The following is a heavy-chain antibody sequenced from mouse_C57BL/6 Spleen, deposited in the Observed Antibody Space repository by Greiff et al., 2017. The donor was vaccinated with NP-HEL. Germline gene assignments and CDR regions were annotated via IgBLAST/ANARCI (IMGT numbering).Heavy chain of an antibody. D-gene: IGHD1-1*01. J-gene: IGHJ2*01. CDR3: ARHEEGDYYYGSPYYFDY. Sequence: VQLQQSGAELVKPGASVKLSCKASGYTFTEYTIHWVKQRSGQGLEWIGWFYPGSGSIKYNEKFKDKATLTADKSSSTVYMELSRLTSEDSAVYFCARHEEGDYYYGSPYYFDYWGQGTTLTVSS. V-gene: IGHV1-62-2*01. CDR1: GYTFTEYT. CDR2: FYPGSGSI.